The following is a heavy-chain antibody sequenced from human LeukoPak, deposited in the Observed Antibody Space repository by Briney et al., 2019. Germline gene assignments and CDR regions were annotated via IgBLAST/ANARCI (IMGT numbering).Heavy chain of an antibody. Sequence: PSQTLSLTCAVSGGSISSGGYSWSWIRQPPGKGPEWIGYIYHSGSTYYNPSLKSRVTISVDRSKNQFSLKLSSVTTADTAVYYCARGGDYYYYGMDVWAKGPRSPSP. CDR3: ARGGDYYYYGMDV. D-gene: IGHD4-17*01. J-gene: IGHJ6*02. CDR1: GGSISSGGYS. V-gene: IGHV4-30-2*01. CDR2: IYHSGST.